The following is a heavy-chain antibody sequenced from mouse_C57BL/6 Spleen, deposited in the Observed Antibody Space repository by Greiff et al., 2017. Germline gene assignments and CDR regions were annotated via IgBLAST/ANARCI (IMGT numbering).Heavy chain of an antibody. Sequence: EVMLVESGGGLVQSGRSLRLSCATSGFTFSDFYMEWVRQAPGKGLEWIAASRNKANDYTTEYSASVKGRFIVSRDTSQSILYLQMNALRAEDTAIYYCARDDGEGWYFDVWGTGTTVTVSS. V-gene: IGHV7-1*01. J-gene: IGHJ1*03. CDR2: SRNKANDYTT. CDR1: GFTFSDFY. CDR3: ARDDGEGWYFDV.